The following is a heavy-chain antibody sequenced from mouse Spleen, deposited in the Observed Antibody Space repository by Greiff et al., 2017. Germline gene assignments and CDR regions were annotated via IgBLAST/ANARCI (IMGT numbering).Heavy chain of an antibody. D-gene: IGHD4-1*01. V-gene: IGHV1-59*01. CDR3: ARHPLFLGKGNFDY. CDR1: GYTFTSYW. CDR2: IDPSDSYT. Sequence: VQLQQPGAELVRPGTSVKLSCKASGYTFTSYWMHWVKQRPGQGLEWIGVIDPSDSYTNYNQKFKGKATLTVDTSSSTAYMQLSSLTSEDSAVYYCARHPLFLGKGNFDYWGQGTTLTVSS. J-gene: IGHJ2*01.